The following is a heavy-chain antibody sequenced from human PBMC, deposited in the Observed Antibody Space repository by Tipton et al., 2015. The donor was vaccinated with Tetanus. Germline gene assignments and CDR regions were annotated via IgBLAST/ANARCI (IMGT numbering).Heavy chain of an antibody. V-gene: IGHV4-4*07. CDR3: VRANYEFPKKGPFVY. J-gene: IGHJ4*02. D-gene: IGHD3/OR15-3a*01. Sequence: TLSLTCTVSGGSIASQYWSWIRQPAGKGLEWIGRTYIRGTTTYNPSLKSRVTISVDTSENQMSLRLTSVTAADTAVYYCVRANYEFPKKGPFVYWGPGSLVIVSS. CDR2: TYIRGTT. CDR1: GGSIASQY.